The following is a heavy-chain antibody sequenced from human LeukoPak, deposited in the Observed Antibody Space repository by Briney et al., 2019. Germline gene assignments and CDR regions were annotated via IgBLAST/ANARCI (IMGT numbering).Heavy chain of an antibody. V-gene: IGHV1-46*01. Sequence: ASVKVSCKPSGYTFTSYYMHWVRQAPGQGLEWMGIINPSGGSTSYAQKFQGRVTMTRDTSTSTVYMELSSLRSEDTAVYYCAGDLGYCSGVSCYQTTYFDYWGQGTLVTVSS. CDR3: AGDLGYCSGVSCYQTTYFDY. CDR1: GYTFTSYY. J-gene: IGHJ4*02. CDR2: INPSGGST. D-gene: IGHD2-15*01.